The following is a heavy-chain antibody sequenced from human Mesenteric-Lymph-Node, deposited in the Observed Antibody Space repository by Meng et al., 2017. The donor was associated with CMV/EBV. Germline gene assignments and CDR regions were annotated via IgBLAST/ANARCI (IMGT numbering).Heavy chain of an antibody. CDR3: ARDPGWGVPATIPSYFDF. J-gene: IGHJ4*02. Sequence: TFNSYYMHWGRQAPGQGLEWMGVINPSGGSTTYARRFQGRVTMTSDTSTSTVYMDLSSLRSDDTAVYYCARDPGWGVPATIPSYFDFWGQGTLVTVSS. V-gene: IGHV1-46*02. D-gene: IGHD2-2*02. CDR1: TFNSYY. CDR2: INPSGGST.